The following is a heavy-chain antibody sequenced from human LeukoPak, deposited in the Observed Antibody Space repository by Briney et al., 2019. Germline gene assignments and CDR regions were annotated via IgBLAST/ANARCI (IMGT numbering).Heavy chain of an antibody. Sequence: SVKVSCKASGGSFSSYAVTWVRQAPGQGLEWIGGINPIFGPPDYAQKFQGRVTITADESTSTAYMELSSLRSEDTAVYYCARDLSASPAHYGMDVWGQGTTVTVSS. CDR2: INPIFGPP. CDR3: ARDLSASPAHYGMDV. J-gene: IGHJ6*02. CDR1: GGSFSSYA. V-gene: IGHV1-69*13. D-gene: IGHD3-16*02.